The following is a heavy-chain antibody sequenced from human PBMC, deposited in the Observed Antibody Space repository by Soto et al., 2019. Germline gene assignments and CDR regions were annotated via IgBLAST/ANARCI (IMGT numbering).Heavy chain of an antibody. V-gene: IGHV1-8*01. J-gene: IGHJ6*02. CDR2: MNPNSGNT. CDR1: GYTFGNND. Sequence: ASVKVSCKASGYTFGNNDISWVRQATGQGLEWMGWMNPNSGNTGYAQKFQGRVSMTRNTSITTAYLELRSLRSDDTAVYYCASVWGSYYGYGMDVSGQGTTFTVSS. D-gene: IGHD3-16*01. CDR3: ASVWGSYYGYGMDV.